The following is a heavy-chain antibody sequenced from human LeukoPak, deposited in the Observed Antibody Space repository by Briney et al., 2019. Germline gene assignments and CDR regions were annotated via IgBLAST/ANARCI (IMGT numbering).Heavy chain of an antibody. D-gene: IGHD6-13*01. CDR2: IYYSGST. J-gene: IGHJ4*02. V-gene: IGHV4-59*01. CDR3: ARDSGNPAGRCSWGY. Sequence: PSETLSLTCTVSGGSISSYYWSWIRQPPGKGLEWIGYIYYSGSTNYNPSLKSRVTISVDTSKNQFSLKLSSVTAADTAVYYCARDSGNPAGRCSWGYWGQGTLVTVSS. CDR1: GGSISSYY.